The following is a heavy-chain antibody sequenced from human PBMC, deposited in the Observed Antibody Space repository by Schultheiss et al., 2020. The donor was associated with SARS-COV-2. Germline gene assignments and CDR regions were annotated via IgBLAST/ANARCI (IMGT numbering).Heavy chain of an antibody. V-gene: IGHV3-21*04. D-gene: IGHD3-22*01. J-gene: IGHJ4*02. CDR2: ISSSSSYI. CDR1: GFTFSSYS. Sequence: GESLKISCAASGFTFSSYSMNWVRQAPGKGLEWVSSISSSSSYIYYADSVKGRFTISRDNAKNSLYLQMNSLRAEDTAVYYCARSTDSSGYYPYFDYWGQGTLVTVSS. CDR3: ARSTDSSGYYPYFDY.